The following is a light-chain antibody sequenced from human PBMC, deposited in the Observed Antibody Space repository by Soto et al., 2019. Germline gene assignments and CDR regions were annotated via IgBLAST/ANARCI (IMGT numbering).Light chain of an antibody. CDR3: QQSYTIPYT. CDR1: QSISTD. J-gene: IGKJ2*01. V-gene: IGKV1-39*01. CDR2: AAF. Sequence: DIQMTQSPSSLSASVGDRVTIACRASQSISTDLNWYQQKPGKAPKFLMYAAFSLQSGVPSRFSGSGSGTDFTLTISSLQPEDFATYYCQQSYTIPYTFGQGTKVDI.